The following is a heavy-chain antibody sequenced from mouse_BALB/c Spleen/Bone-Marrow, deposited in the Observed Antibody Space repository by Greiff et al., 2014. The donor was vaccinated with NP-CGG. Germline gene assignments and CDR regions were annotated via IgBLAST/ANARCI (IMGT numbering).Heavy chain of an antibody. CDR1: GYTFTSYW. Sequence: VQLQQSGAELARPGASVKLSCKASGYTFTSYWMQWVKQRPGQGLEWIGAIYRGDGDTRYTQKFKGKATLTADKSSSTAYMQLSSLASEDSAVYYCARRGHGIRENYYAMDYWGQGTSVTVSS. V-gene: IGHV1-87*01. CDR2: IYRGDGDT. CDR3: ARRGHGIRENYYAMDY. J-gene: IGHJ4*01. D-gene: IGHD1-2*01.